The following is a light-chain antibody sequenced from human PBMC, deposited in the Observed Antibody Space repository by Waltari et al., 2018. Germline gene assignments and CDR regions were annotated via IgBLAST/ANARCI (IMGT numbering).Light chain of an antibody. Sequence: SSELTQDPAVSVALGQTVRITCQGDSVRSFYASWYQQKPGQAPKLVMFDKDKRPTGIPDRFAGSISGNTASLTSTGALAEDEADYYCNSRDGNSLLFGGGTKLTV. V-gene: IGLV3-19*01. CDR3: NSRDGNSLL. J-gene: IGLJ2*01. CDR2: DKD. CDR1: SVRSFY.